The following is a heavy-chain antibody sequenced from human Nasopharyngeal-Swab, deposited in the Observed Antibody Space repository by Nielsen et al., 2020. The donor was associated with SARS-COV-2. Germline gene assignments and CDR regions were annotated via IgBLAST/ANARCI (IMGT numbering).Heavy chain of an antibody. J-gene: IGHJ4*02. D-gene: IGHD2-15*01. CDR3: ARDRRDVVVVVAAEGPDY. V-gene: IGHV1-18*01. CDR1: GYTFTNYG. CDR2: ISTYNSNT. Sequence: ASVKVSCKASGYTFTNYGITWVRQAPGQGLEWMGWISTYNSNTNYRQKLQGRVTMTTDTSTSTAYMELRSLRSDDTAMYYCARDRRDVVVVVAAEGPDYWGQGTLVTVSS.